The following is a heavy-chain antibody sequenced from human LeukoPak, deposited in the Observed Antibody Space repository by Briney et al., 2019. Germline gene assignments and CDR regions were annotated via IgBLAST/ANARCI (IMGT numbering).Heavy chain of an antibody. V-gene: IGHV6-1*01. CDR1: GGSVSSNSAA. D-gene: IGHD6-13*01. Sequence: SQTLSLTCAISGGSVSSNSAAWNWLRQSPSRGLEWLGRTYYRSKWYNDYAVSVKSRITINPDTSKNQFSLQLNSVTPEDTAVYYCARGGRQQLPQFDYWGQGTLVTVSS. CDR3: ARGGRQQLPQFDY. CDR2: TYYRSKWYN. J-gene: IGHJ4*02.